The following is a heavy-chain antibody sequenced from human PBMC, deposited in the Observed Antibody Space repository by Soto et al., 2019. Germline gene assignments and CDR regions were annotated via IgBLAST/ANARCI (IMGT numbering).Heavy chain of an antibody. D-gene: IGHD2-15*01. CDR2: ISGSGGST. Sequence: GGSLRLSCAASGFTFSNYAMSWVRQAPGLGLEWVSAISGSGGSTYYADSMKGRFTISRDNSKNTLYLQMNSLRAEDTTIYYCAKALSGYCSGSSCYFDYWGQGTLVTVSS. V-gene: IGHV3-23*01. CDR1: GFTFSNYA. J-gene: IGHJ4*02. CDR3: AKALSGYCSGSSCYFDY.